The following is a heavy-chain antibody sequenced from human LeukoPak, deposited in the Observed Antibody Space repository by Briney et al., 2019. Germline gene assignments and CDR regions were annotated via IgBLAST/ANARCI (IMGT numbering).Heavy chain of an antibody. CDR1: GFTFGDYA. CDR3: TRDEAYRGVTGITIFRVVTLFDY. D-gene: IGHD3-3*01. V-gene: IGHV3-49*04. Sequence: GRSLRLSCTASGFTFGDYAMSWVRQAPGKGLEWVGFIRSKAYGGTTEYAASVKGRFTISRDDSKSIAYLQMNSLKTEDTAVYYCTRDEAYRGVTGITIFRVVTLFDYWGQGTLVTVSS. J-gene: IGHJ4*02. CDR2: IRSKAYGGTT.